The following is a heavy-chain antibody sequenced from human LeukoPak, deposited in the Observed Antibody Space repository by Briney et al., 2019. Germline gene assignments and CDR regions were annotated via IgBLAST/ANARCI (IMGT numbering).Heavy chain of an antibody. J-gene: IGHJ6*03. CDR2: INHSGST. Sequence: SETLSLTCAVYGGSFSGYYWSWIRQPPGEGLERIGEINHSGSTNYNPSLKSRVTISVDTSKNQFSLKLSSVTAADTAVYYCARYYGGRTYYYYYYMDVWGKGTTVIVSS. D-gene: IGHD4-23*01. CDR1: GGSFSGYY. V-gene: IGHV4-34*01. CDR3: ARYYGGRTYYYYYYMDV.